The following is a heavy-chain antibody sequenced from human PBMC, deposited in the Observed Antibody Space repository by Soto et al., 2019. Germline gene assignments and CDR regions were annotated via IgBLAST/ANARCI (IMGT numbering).Heavy chain of an antibody. V-gene: IGHV1-69*02. CDR3: ARGGPVAGIYDYYGMDV. CDR1: GGTFSSYT. D-gene: IGHD6-19*01. CDR2: IIPILGIA. J-gene: IGHJ6*02. Sequence: QVQLVQSGAEVKKPGSSVKVSCKASGGTFSSYTISWVRQAPGQGLEWMGRIIPILGIANYAQKFQGRVTITADKSTSTAYMELSSLRSEDTAVYYCARGGPVAGIYDYYGMDVWGQGTTVTVSS.